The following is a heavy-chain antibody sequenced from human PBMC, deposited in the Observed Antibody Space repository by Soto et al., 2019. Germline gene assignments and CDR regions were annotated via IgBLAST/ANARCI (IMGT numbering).Heavy chain of an antibody. V-gene: IGHV4-59*01. D-gene: IGHD6-6*01. J-gene: IGHJ6*03. CDR2: IYYSGST. Sequence: SETLSLTCTVSGGSISSYYWSWIRQPPGKGLEWIGYIYYSGSTNYNPSLKSRVTISVDTSKNQFSLKLSSVTAADTAVYYCARDSRGELENIAARPFLPYYYYYYMDVWGKGTTVTVSS. CDR3: ARDSRGELENIAARPFLPYYYYYYMDV. CDR1: GGSISSYY.